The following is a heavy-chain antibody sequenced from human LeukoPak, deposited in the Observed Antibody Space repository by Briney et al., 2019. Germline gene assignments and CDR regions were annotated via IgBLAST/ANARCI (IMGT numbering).Heavy chain of an antibody. CDR2: ISGRSGAI. Sequence: GGSLTLPCAASGFTFSDYSMAWVRQAPGKGLEWVSVISGRSGAIFYADSVKGRFTISRDNSKNMLHLQVSRLRAEDTAVYYCAREGDRGVVVADYFDPCGWATVITVSS. D-gene: IGHD5-12*01. V-gene: IGHV3-23*01. CDR3: AREGDRGVVVADYFDP. J-gene: IGHJ4*02. CDR1: GFTFSDYS.